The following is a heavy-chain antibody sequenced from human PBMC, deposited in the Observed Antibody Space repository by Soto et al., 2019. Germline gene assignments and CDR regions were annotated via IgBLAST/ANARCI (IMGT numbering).Heavy chain of an antibody. CDR3: ARYRREAVAGYALDN. D-gene: IGHD6-13*01. CDR2: VYNSGST. Sequence: PSETLSLTCTVSGGSISSNYWTWIRQPPGKGLEWIGYVYNSGSTNYNPSLKSRVTISEDTSKSQFSLKVNSMTAADTAVYYCARYRREAVAGYALDNWGQGILVTVSS. V-gene: IGHV4-59*01. J-gene: IGHJ4*02. CDR1: GGSISSNY.